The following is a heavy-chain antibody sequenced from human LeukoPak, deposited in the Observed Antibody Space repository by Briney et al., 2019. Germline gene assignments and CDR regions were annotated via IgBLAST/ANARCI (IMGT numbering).Heavy chain of an antibody. V-gene: IGHV4-59*01. Sequence: NASETLSLTCTVSGGSISSYYWSWIRQPPGNGLEWIGYIYYSGSTNYNPSLKSRVTISVDTSKNQFSLKLSSVTAADTAVYYCARVPLRGYSYGRYYFDYWGQGTLVTVSS. CDR1: GGSISSYY. J-gene: IGHJ4*02. CDR2: IYYSGST. CDR3: ARVPLRGYSYGRYYFDY. D-gene: IGHD5-18*01.